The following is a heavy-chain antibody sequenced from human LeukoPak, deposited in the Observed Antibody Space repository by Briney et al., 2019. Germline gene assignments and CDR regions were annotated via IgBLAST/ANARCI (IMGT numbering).Heavy chain of an antibody. J-gene: IGHJ4*02. D-gene: IGHD1-26*01. CDR2: IIPIFGTA. CDR3: ARASGIVGATSFFYFDY. CDR1: GGTFSSYA. Sequence: SVKVSCKASGGTFSSYAIGWVRQAPGQGLEWMGGIIPIFGTANYAQKFQGRVTITTDESTSTAYMELSSLRSEDTAVYYCARASGIVGATSFFYFDYWGQGTLVPVSS. V-gene: IGHV1-69*05.